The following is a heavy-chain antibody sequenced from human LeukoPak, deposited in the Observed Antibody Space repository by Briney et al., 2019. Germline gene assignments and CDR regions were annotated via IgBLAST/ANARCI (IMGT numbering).Heavy chain of an antibody. V-gene: IGHV1-24*01. Sequence: ASVKVSCKVSGYTLTGLSMHWVRQAPGKGLEWMGGFDPEDGETIYAQKFQGRVTMTEDTSTDTAYMELSSLRSEDTAVYYCATGVAAYYYFDYWGRGTLVTVSS. D-gene: IGHD6-13*01. J-gene: IGHJ4*02. CDR1: GYTLTGLS. CDR2: FDPEDGET. CDR3: ATGVAAYYYFDY.